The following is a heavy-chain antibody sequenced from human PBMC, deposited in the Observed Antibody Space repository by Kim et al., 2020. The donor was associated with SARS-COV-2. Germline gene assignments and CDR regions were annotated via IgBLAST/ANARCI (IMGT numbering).Heavy chain of an antibody. V-gene: IGHV3-7*03. Sequence: GGSLRLSCAASGFTFSSYWMSWVRQAPGKGLEWVANIKQDGSEKYYVASVKGRFTISRDNAKNSLYLQMNSLSAEDTAVYYCASYDSSGYFAYYFDYWGQGTLVTVSS. CDR2: IKQDGSEK. CDR3: ASYDSSGYFAYYFDY. J-gene: IGHJ4*02. CDR1: GFTFSSYW. D-gene: IGHD3-22*01.